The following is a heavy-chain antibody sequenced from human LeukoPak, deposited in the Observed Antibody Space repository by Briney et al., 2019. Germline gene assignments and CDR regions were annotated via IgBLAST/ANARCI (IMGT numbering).Heavy chain of an antibody. J-gene: IGHJ4*02. CDR1: GGSIGSYY. V-gene: IGHV4-59*01. Sequence: SETLSLTCTVSGGSIGSYYWSWIRQPPGKGLEWIGYIYYSGSTNYNPSLKSRVTISVDTSKNQFSLKLSSVTAADTAVYYCARSYCGGDCYQEYYFDYWGQGTLVTVSS. CDR3: ARSYCGGDCYQEYYFDY. D-gene: IGHD2-21*02. CDR2: IYYSGST.